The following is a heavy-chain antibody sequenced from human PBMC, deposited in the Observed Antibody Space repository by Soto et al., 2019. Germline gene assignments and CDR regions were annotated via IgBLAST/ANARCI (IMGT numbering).Heavy chain of an antibody. CDR1: GYTFTIYY. J-gene: IGHJ5*02. CDR3: ARDLKYSSGWPETWFDP. CDR2: INPSGGGT. D-gene: IGHD6-19*01. Sequence: GASVKVSCKASGYTFTIYYMHWVLQSPLQWLEWMGIINPSGGGTSYAQKFQGRVTMTSDTSTSTVYMELSSLRSDDTAVYYCARDLKYSSGWPETWFDPWGQGTLVTVSS. V-gene: IGHV1-46*01.